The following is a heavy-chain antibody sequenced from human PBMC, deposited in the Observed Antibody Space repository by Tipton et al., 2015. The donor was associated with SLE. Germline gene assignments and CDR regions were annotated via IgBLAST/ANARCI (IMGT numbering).Heavy chain of an antibody. J-gene: IGHJ4*02. CDR3: ARDPKY. V-gene: IGHV4-4*08. CDR2: VCNSVST. Sequence: TLSLTCTVSGASVSSFCWNWIRQSPGKGLEWIACVCNSVSTNYDPPLKSRGTISVDTSKNHFSLELTSVTAADTAVYYCARDPKYWGQGTLVTVSS. CDR1: GASVSSFC.